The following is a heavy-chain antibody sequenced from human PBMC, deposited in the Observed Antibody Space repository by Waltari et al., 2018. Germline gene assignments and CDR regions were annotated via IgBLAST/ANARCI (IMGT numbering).Heavy chain of an antibody. CDR2: ISGSGGST. J-gene: IGHJ6*03. V-gene: IGHV3-23*01. CDR1: VFTSSSYA. Sequence: EVQLLESGGGLVQPGGSVSLSCAASVFTSSSYAMSCVGQAPGKGLEWVSAISGSGGSTYYADSVKGRFTISRDNSKNTLYLQMNSLRAEDTAVYYCAKGGGWHNYYYYYMDVWGKGTTVTVSS. D-gene: IGHD2-21*01. CDR3: AKGGGWHNYYYYYMDV.